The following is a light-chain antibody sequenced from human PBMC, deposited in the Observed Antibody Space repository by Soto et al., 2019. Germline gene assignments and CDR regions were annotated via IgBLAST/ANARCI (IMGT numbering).Light chain of an antibody. V-gene: IGLV2-8*01. CDR3: SSYAGTSIPVV. Sequence: QSALTQPPSASGSPGQSVTISCTGSSSDVGGYNFVSWYQQHPGKAPKLMIYDVSERPSGVPDRFSGSKSGNTTSLTVSGLQADDEADYYCSSYAGTSIPVVFGGGTKLTVL. J-gene: IGLJ2*01. CDR1: SSDVGGYNF. CDR2: DVS.